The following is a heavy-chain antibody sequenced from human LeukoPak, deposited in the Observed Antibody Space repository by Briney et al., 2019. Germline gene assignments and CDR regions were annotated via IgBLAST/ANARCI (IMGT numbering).Heavy chain of an antibody. CDR3: ARQSTMVRGVPHYYYGMDV. Sequence: SETLSLTCTVSGGSISSYYWSWIRQPPGKGLEWIGYIYYSGSTNYNPSLKSRVTISVDTSKNQFSLKLSSVTAADTAVYYCARQSTMVRGVPHYYYGMDVWGQGTTVTVSS. D-gene: IGHD3-10*01. J-gene: IGHJ6*02. CDR1: GGSISSYY. CDR2: IYYSGST. V-gene: IGHV4-59*08.